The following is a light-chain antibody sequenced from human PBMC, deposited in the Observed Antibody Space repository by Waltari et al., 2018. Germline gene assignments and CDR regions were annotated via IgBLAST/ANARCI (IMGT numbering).Light chain of an antibody. Sequence: QSALTQPPSASGSPGQSVAISCTGTSSDVGGYDYVSWYQQPPGKAPKLRIYDVTKRPSGVPDRVSCAKSGNTASLTVSGLQAEDEADYYCNSYAGSNTLKFGGGTKLTVL. J-gene: IGLJ2*01. CDR1: SSDVGGYDY. V-gene: IGLV2-8*01. CDR2: DVT. CDR3: NSYAGSNTLK.